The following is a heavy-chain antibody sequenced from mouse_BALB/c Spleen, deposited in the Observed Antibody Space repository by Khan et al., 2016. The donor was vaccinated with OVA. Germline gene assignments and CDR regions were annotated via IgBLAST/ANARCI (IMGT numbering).Heavy chain of an antibody. J-gene: IGHJ3*01. CDR3: ARSGTGSFAY. Sequence: QVQLQQSGAELARPGASVKLSCKASGYTFTDVYINWVKQRTGQDLEWIGDIYPGSGNTYYNEKFKGKATLTADKASSTAYMQLSSLTSDDSAVYFCARSGTGSFAYWGQGTLVTVSA. CDR1: GYTFTDVY. V-gene: IGHV1-77*01. D-gene: IGHD4-1*01. CDR2: IYPGSGNT.